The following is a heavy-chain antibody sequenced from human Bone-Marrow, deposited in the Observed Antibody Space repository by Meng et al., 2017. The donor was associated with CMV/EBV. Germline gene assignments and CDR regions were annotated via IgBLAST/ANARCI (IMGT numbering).Heavy chain of an antibody. CDR2: ISAAGDT. Sequence: GESLKISCAASGFTFSSYDMHWVRQATGKGLEWVSGISAAGDTYYPGSVTGRFSISRENAKNSLYLQMNSLRAGDTAVYYCARVAFRRGFGMDVWGQGTTVTVSS. J-gene: IGHJ6*02. V-gene: IGHV3-13*01. D-gene: IGHD2/OR15-2a*01. CDR3: ARVAFRRGFGMDV. CDR1: GFTFSSYD.